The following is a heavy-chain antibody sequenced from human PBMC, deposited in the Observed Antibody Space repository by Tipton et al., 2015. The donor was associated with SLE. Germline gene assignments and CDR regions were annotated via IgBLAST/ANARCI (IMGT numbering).Heavy chain of an antibody. D-gene: IGHD1-26*01. CDR1: GFTFNSYA. V-gene: IGHV3-23*01. CDR3: AKDGGSYQGEFDY. J-gene: IGHJ4*02. Sequence: SLRLSCAASGFTFNSYAMSWVRQAPGKGLEWVSGISGSGGSTYYADSVKGRFTISRDNSKNTLFLQMDSLRAEDTAVYYCAKDGGSYQGEFDYWGQGTLVTVSS. CDR2: ISGSGGST.